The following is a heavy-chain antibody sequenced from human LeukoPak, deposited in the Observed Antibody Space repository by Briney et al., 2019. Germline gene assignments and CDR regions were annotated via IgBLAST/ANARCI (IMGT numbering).Heavy chain of an antibody. D-gene: IGHD2-21*01. CDR2: IKQDGSEK. V-gene: IGHV3-7*01. J-gene: IGHJ3*02. CDR1: GFTFSSYW. Sequence: QPGGSLRLSCAASGFTFSSYWMSWVRQAPGKGLEWVANIKQDGSEKYYVDSVKGRFTISRDNAKNSLYLQMNSLRAEDTAVYYCARPVAYCGGDCYSGDAFDIRGQGTMVTVSS. CDR3: ARPVAYCGGDCYSGDAFDI.